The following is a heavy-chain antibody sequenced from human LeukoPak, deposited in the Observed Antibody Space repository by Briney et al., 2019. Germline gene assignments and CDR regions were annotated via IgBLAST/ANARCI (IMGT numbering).Heavy chain of an antibody. CDR3: ARGRRAVAGWGSSYYYYYGMDV. D-gene: IGHD6-19*01. CDR2: INHSGST. J-gene: IGHJ6*02. CDR1: GGSFSGYY. V-gene: IGHV4-34*01. Sequence: PSETLSLTCAVYGGSFSGYYWSWIRQPPGKGLEWIGEINHSGSTNYNPSLKSRVTISVDTSKNQFSLKLSSVTAADTAVYYCARGRRAVAGWGSSYYYYYGMDVWGQGTTVTVSS.